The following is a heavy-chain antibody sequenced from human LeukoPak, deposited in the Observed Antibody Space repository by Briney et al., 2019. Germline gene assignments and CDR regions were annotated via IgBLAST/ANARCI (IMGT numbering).Heavy chain of an antibody. V-gene: IGHV3-23*01. D-gene: IGHD3-22*01. J-gene: IGHJ4*02. Sequence: GGSLRLSCAVSGFTFSSYGMSWVRQAPGKGLEWVSAISGGGGSTYYADSVKGRFTISRDNSKNTLYLQMNSLRAEDTAVYYCAKDRNYYDSSGYYYGDYWGQGTLVIVSS. CDR3: AKDRNYYDSSGYYYGDY. CDR2: ISGGGGST. CDR1: GFTFSSYG.